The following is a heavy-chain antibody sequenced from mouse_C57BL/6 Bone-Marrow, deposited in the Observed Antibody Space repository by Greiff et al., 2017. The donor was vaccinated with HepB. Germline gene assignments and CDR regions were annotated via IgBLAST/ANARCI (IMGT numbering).Heavy chain of an antibody. D-gene: IGHD1-1*01. Sequence: VQLQQSGPELVKPGASVKIPCKASGYTFTDYNMDWVKQSHGKSLEWIGDINPNNGGTIYNQKFKGKATLTVDKSSSTAYMELLSLTSEDTAVYYCAILLRTSAPYWYFDVWGTGTTVTVSS. CDR3: AILLRTSAPYWYFDV. CDR1: GYTFTDYN. V-gene: IGHV1-18*01. J-gene: IGHJ1*03. CDR2: INPNNGGT.